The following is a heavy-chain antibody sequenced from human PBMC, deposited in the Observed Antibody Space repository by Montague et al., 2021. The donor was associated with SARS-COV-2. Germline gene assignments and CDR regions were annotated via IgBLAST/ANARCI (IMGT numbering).Heavy chain of an antibody. V-gene: IGHV4-61*02. CDR1: GGSISSGSYY. D-gene: IGHD6-19*01. CDR2: ISISGST. CDR3: ARDIAVAGLFDY. Sequence: TLSLTCTVSGGSISSGSYYWSWMRPPAGQGLEWIGRISISGSTDYNPSLKSRVTISVDTSKNQLSLKLSSATAADTAVYYCARDIAVAGLFDYWGQGTLVTVSS. J-gene: IGHJ4*02.